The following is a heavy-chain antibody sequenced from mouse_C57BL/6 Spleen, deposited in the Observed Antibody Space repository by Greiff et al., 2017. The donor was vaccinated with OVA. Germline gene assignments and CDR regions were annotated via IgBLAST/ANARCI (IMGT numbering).Heavy chain of an antibody. CDR3: ARKDYSNSWFAY. J-gene: IGHJ3*01. D-gene: IGHD2-5*01. V-gene: IGHV5-17*01. CDR1: GFTFSDYG. CDR2: ISSGSSTI. Sequence: EVQVVESGGGLVKPGGSLKLSCAASGFTFSDYGMRWVRQAPEKGLEWVAYISSGSSTIYYADTVKGRFTISRDNAKNTLFLQMTSLRSEDTAMYYCARKDYSNSWFAYWGQGTLVTVSA.